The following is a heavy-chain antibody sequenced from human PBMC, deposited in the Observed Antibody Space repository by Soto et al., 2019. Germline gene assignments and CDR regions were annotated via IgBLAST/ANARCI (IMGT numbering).Heavy chain of an antibody. V-gene: IGHV4-59*01. CDR1: RGSISRYY. CDR3: ARIRGLAEVSPYFDY. CDR2: ISYSGNT. J-gene: IGHJ4*02. D-gene: IGHD3-16*02. Sequence: QVQLQESGPGLVKPSETLSLTCTVSRGSISRYYWSWIRQPPGKGLEWIGYISYSGNTNYNASLKSRVTISVDTSTNQFSLRVTFVTAADTAVYYCARIRGLAEVSPYFDYWRQGALVTVSS.